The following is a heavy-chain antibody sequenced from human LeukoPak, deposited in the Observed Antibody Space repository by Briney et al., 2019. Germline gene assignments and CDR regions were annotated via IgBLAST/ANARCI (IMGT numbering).Heavy chain of an antibody. CDR3: ARLYQLPNFYYYGMAV. J-gene: IGHJ6*02. Sequence: ASVKVSCKASGYPFTNYGISWVRQAPGQGLEWMGWISGYNGNTNHAQKLQGRLTMTTDTSTATAYMELRSLRSDDTAVYYWARLYQLPNFYYYGMAVWGQGPTVTVSS. CDR2: ISGYNGNT. CDR1: GYPFTNYG. V-gene: IGHV1-18*01. D-gene: IGHD2-2*01.